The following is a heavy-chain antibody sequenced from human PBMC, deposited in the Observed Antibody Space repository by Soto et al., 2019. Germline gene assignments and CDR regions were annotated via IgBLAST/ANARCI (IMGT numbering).Heavy chain of an antibody. J-gene: IGHJ3*02. Sequence: GGSLRLSCAASGFTFSDYYMSWIRQAPGKGLEWVSYISSSGSTIYYADSVKGRFTISRDNAKNSLYLQMNSLRAEDTAVYYCARAEVVAASTNAFDIWGQGTMVTVSS. CDR3: ARAEVVAASTNAFDI. D-gene: IGHD2-15*01. CDR2: ISSSGSTI. CDR1: GFTFSDYY. V-gene: IGHV3-11*01.